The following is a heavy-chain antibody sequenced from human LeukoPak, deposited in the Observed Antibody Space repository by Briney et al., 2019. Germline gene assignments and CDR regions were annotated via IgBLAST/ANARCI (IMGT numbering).Heavy chain of an antibody. Sequence: PGGSLRLSCAASGFTFSSYAMHWVRQAPGKGLEWVAVISYDGSNKYYADSVKGRFTISRDNSKNTLYLPMNSLRAEDTAVYYCATLDYYDILTGYFDAFDIWGQGTMVTVSS. J-gene: IGHJ3*02. V-gene: IGHV3-30-3*01. CDR2: ISYDGSNK. D-gene: IGHD3-9*01. CDR3: ATLDYYDILTGYFDAFDI. CDR1: GFTFSSYA.